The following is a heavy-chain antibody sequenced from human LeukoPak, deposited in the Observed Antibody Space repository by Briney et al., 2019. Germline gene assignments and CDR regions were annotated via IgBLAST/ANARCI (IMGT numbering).Heavy chain of an antibody. D-gene: IGHD1-7*01. Sequence: PGGSLRLSCAASGFTFSSYGMHWVRQAPGKGLEWVAFIRYDGSNKYYADSVKGRFTISRDNSKNTLYLQMNSLRAEDAAVYYCAKDFNWNYVQWFDPWGQGTLVTVSS. V-gene: IGHV3-30*02. J-gene: IGHJ5*02. CDR3: AKDFNWNYVQWFDP. CDR1: GFTFSSYG. CDR2: IRYDGSNK.